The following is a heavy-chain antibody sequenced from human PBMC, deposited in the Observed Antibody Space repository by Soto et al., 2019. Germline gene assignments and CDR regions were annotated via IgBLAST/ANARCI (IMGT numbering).Heavy chain of an antibody. CDR2: IYHSGST. Sequence: SQPQSVPCAVSDGSISSGGYSWSWIRQPPGKGLEWIGYIYHSGSTYYNPSLKSRVTISVDRSKNQFSLKLSSVTAADTAVYYCARVPSPWGQGTLVTVSS. V-gene: IGHV4-30-2*01. J-gene: IGHJ5*02. CDR3: ARVPSP. CDR1: DGSISSGGYS.